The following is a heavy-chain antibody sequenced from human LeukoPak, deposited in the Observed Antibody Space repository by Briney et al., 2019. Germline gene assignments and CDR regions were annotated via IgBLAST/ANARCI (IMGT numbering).Heavy chain of an antibody. Sequence: SQTLSLTCTVSGGSISGGSYYWSWIRQPAGKGLEWIGRIYTSGSTNYNPSLKSRVTISVDTSKNQFSLKLSSVTAEDTAGYYCARRLSWSEDAFYTWGQGKMVTGSS. CDR1: GGSISGGSYY. D-gene: IGHD6-13*01. J-gene: IGHJ3*02. CDR2: IYTSGST. CDR3: ARRLSWSEDAFYT. V-gene: IGHV4-61*02.